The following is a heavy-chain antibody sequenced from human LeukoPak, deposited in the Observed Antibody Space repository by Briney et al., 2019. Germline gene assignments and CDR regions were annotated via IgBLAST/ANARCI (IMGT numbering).Heavy chain of an antibody. D-gene: IGHD4-23*01. Sequence: PGGSLRLSCAASGFTFDDYGMSWVRQAPGKGLEWVSSISSSSTYIYYADSLGGRFTISRDNVRNSLYLQMNSLRAEDTAVYYCAGDYEGNLAFDIWGQGTMVTVSS. CDR3: AGDYEGNLAFDI. CDR1: GFTFDDYG. CDR2: ISSSSTYI. V-gene: IGHV3-21*01. J-gene: IGHJ3*02.